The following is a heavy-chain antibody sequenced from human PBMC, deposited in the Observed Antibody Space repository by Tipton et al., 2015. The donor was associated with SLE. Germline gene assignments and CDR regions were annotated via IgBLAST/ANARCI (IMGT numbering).Heavy chain of an antibody. CDR2: IYYSGST. Sequence: TLSLTCTVSGGSISSYYWSWIRQPPGKGLEWIGYIYYSGSTNYNPALKSRVTISVDTSKNQFSLKLSSVTAADTAVYYCARSPPPPTWELSFDYWGQGTLVTVSS. J-gene: IGHJ4*02. CDR1: GGSISSYY. D-gene: IGHD1-7*01. CDR3: ARSPPPPTWELSFDY. V-gene: IGHV4-59*01.